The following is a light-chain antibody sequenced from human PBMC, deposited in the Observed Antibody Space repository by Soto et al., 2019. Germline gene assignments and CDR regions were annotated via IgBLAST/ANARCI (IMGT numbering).Light chain of an antibody. CDR3: QQFGLSPT. J-gene: IGKJ4*01. CDR1: QTISSTF. Sequence: EIVLTQSPGTLSLSPGERATLSCRASQTISSTFLAWYRQRPGQAPRLLIYGASSRATGIPDRFSGSGSGTDFTLTISRLAHEDFAVYYCQQFGLSPTFGEGTKVEIK. CDR2: GAS. V-gene: IGKV3-20*01.